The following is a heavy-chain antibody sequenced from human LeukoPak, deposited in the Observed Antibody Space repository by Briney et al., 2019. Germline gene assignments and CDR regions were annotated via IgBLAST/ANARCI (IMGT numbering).Heavy chain of an antibody. D-gene: IGHD6-13*01. Sequence: SETLSLTCTVSGGPISSYYWSWIRQPAGKGLEWIGRIYTSGSTNYNPSLKSRVTMSVDTSKNQFSLKLSSVTAADTAVYYCARDFGGSSWYQPYYYYYGMDVWGQGTTVTVSS. CDR1: GGPISSYY. CDR2: IYTSGST. J-gene: IGHJ6*02. V-gene: IGHV4-4*07. CDR3: ARDFGGSSWYQPYYYYYGMDV.